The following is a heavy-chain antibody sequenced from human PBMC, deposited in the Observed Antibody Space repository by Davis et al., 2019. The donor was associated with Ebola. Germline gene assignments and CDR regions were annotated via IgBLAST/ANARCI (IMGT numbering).Heavy chain of an antibody. CDR3: ARGSLSSSWYY. D-gene: IGHD6-13*01. Sequence: MPSETLSLTCAVSGGSISSSNWWSWVRQPPGKGLEWIGEINHSGSTNYNPSLKSRVTISVDTSKNQFSLKLSSVTAADTAVYYCARGSLSSSWYYWGQGTLVTVSS. V-gene: IGHV4-4*02. CDR1: GGSISSSNW. J-gene: IGHJ4*02. CDR2: INHSGST.